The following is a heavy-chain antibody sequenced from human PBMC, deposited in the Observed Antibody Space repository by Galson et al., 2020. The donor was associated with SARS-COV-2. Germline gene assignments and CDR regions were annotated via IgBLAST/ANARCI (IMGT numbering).Heavy chain of an antibody. CDR2: TFFRSKWYN. V-gene: IGHV6-1*01. CDR3: ARNCGTGTTGCDY. Sequence: SQTLSLTCAISGDRIYSAIAAWTWIRQSTSRGLEWLGRTFFRSKWYNGYAESVRSRITINPDTSKNQFSLQLTSVTPEDTAVYYCARNCGTGTTGCDYWGQGTLVTVSS. J-gene: IGHJ4*02. D-gene: IGHD1-1*01. CDR1: GDRIYSAIAA.